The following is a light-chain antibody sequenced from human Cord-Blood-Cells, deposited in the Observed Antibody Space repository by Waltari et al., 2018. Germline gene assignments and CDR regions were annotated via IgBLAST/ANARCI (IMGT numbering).Light chain of an antibody. CDR2: DVS. CDR1: SSDVGGYNY. Sequence: QSALTQPASVSWSPGQSITISCTGTSSDVGGYNYVSWYQQHPGKAPKLMIYDVSNRPSGVSNRFSGSKSGNTASLTISGLQAEDEADYYCSPYTSSSTWVFGGGTKLTVL. CDR3: SPYTSSSTWV. V-gene: IGLV2-14*01. J-gene: IGLJ3*02.